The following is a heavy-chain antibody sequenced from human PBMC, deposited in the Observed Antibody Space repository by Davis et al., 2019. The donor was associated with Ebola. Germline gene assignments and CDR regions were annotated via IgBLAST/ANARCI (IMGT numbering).Heavy chain of an antibody. D-gene: IGHD2-2*01. J-gene: IGHJ6*02. CDR3: ARQRVEYQLLFRYYYGMDV. CDR2: INHSGST. Sequence: MPGGSLRLSCAVYGGSFSVYYWSWIRQPPGKGLEWIGEINHSGSTNYNPSLKSRVTISVDTSKNQFSLKLSSVTAADTAVYYCARQRVEYQLLFRYYYGMDVWGQGTTVTVSS. V-gene: IGHV4-34*01. CDR1: GGSFSVYY.